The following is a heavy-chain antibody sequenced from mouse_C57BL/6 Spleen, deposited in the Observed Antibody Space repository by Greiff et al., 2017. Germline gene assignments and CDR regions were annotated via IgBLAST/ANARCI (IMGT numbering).Heavy chain of an antibody. CDR3: ARHYCSIYWYVDV. V-gene: IGHV5-17*01. Sequence: VMLVESGGGLVKPGGSLKLSCAASGFTFSDYGMQWVRQAPEKGLEWVAYISSGSSTIYYADTVKGRFTISRDNAKNTLFLQMTSLRSEDTAMYYGARHYCSIYWYVDVWGTGTTVTVSS. CDR1: GFTFSDYG. CDR2: ISSGSSTI. D-gene: IGHD1-1*01. J-gene: IGHJ1*03.